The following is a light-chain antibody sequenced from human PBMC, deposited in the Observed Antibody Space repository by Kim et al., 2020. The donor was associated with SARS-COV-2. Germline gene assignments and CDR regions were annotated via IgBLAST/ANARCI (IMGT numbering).Light chain of an antibody. CDR3: QQYNNRPLT. Sequence: SVSPGERATLSCRASQSVRNKLAWYQQKPGQAPRLLISGVSTRAIGIPARFSGSGSGTEFTLTISSLQSEDFALYYCQQYNNRPLTFGGGTRWIS. CDR1: QSVRNK. V-gene: IGKV3D-15*01. J-gene: IGKJ4*01. CDR2: GVS.